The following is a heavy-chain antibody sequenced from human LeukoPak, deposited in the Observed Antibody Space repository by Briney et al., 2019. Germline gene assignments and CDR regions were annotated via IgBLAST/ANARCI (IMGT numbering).Heavy chain of an antibody. D-gene: IGHD6-19*01. CDR1: AFTFRNYA. Sequence: GGSLRLSCAASAFTFRNYAMSWVRQASGKGLEWVSTISGSGANTYYVDSVKGRFTISRDNSKNTLYLQMSSLRAEDTAVYYCVKAQGIAVAGYFDYWGQGTLVTVPS. V-gene: IGHV3-23*01. CDR3: VKAQGIAVAGYFDY. CDR2: ISGSGANT. J-gene: IGHJ4*02.